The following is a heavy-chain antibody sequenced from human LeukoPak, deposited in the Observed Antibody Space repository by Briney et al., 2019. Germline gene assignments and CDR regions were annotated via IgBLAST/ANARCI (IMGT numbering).Heavy chain of an antibody. CDR3: ARRFVGYDSSWGASDI. CDR1: GGSISGYY. CDR2: IYYSGST. V-gene: IGHV4-59*08. D-gene: IGHD3-22*01. J-gene: IGHJ3*02. Sequence: PSETLSLTCTVSGGSISGYYWSWIRQPPGKGLEWIGYIYYSGSTNYNSSLKSRVTISVDTSKNHFSLKLRSVTAADTAVYYCARRFVGYDSSWGASDIWGQGTMVTVSS.